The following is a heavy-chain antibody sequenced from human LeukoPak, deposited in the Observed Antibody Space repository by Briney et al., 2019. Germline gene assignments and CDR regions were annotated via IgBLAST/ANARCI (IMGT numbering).Heavy chain of an antibody. J-gene: IGHJ4*02. V-gene: IGHV3-30*09. CDR2: ISYDGSNK. D-gene: IGHD3-22*01. CDR1: GFTFSSYA. CDR3: ARWGYYYDSSGYYY. Sequence: GGSLGLSCAASGFTFSSYAMHWVRQAPGKGLEWVAVISYDGSNKYYADSVKGRFAISRDDSKNTLYLQMNSLRAEDTAVYYCARWGYYYDSSGYYYWGQGTLVTVSS.